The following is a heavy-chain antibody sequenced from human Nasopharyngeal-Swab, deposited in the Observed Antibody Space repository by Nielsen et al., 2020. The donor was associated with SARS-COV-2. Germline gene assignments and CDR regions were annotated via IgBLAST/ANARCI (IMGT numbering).Heavy chain of an antibody. D-gene: IGHD4-17*01. V-gene: IGHV4-34*01. J-gene: IGHJ6*02. CDR1: GGSFSGFY. CDR3: ARDHATTVTTFYYYYYYGMDV. CDR2: INHSGST. Sequence: GSLRLSCAVYGGSFSGFYWSWIRQPPGKGLEWIGEINHSGSTNYNPSLKSRVTISVDTSKNQFSLMLSSVTAADTAVYYCARDHATTVTTFYYYYYYGMDVWGQGTTVTVS.